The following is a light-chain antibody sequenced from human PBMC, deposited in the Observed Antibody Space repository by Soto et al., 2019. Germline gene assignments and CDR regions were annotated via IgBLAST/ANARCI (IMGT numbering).Light chain of an antibody. CDR3: QQYNTWPPYT. V-gene: IGKV3-15*01. J-gene: IGKJ2*01. Sequence: EIVMTQSPATLSVSPGERATLSCSASQSVSSNLAWYQQKPGQAPRLLIYGASTRATDIPARFSGSGSGTDFTLTISSLQSEDFAVYYCQQYNTWPPYTFGQGTKLEIK. CDR2: GAS. CDR1: QSVSSN.